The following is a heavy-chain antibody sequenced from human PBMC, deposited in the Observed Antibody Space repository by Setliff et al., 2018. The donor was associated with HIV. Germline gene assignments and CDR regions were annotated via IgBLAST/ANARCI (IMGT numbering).Heavy chain of an antibody. D-gene: IGHD2-8*01. CDR3: ARPYTVWVYGMDL. CDR1: GFTFTNYA. V-gene: IGHV3-23*01. Sequence: GGSLRLSCAVSGFTFTNYAMSWVRQAPGKGLQWVSTISGSGGNTNYADSVKGRFTVSRDNSKNTLYLQMNNLRPEDTAVYYCARPYTVWVYGMDLWGQGTTVTVSS. CDR2: ISGSGGNT. J-gene: IGHJ6*02.